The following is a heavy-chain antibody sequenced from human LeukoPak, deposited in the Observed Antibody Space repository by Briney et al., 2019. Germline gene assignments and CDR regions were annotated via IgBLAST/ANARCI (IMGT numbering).Heavy chain of an antibody. D-gene: IGHD2-2*01. V-gene: IGHV4-59*01. CDR2: IYYSGST. CDR3: ARVRYCSTNRCYDREFDN. CDR1: AAPITSYY. J-gene: IGHJ4*02. Sequence: PSETLSLTCTVSAAPITSYYWSWIRQPPGKGLEWIGYIYYSGSTNYNPSLKSRVAISVDTSKNQVSLRLSSVTAADTAVYYCARVRYCSTNRCYDREFDNWGQGTLVTVSS.